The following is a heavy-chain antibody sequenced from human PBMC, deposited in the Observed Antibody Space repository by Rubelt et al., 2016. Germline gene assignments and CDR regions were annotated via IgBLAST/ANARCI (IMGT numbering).Heavy chain of an antibody. J-gene: IGHJ3*02. V-gene: IGHV3-30*18. CDR3: AKDLVGNDAFDI. Sequence: QVQLVESGGGVVQPGRSLRLSCAASGFTFSSYGMHWVRQAPGKGLEWVAVISYDGSNKYYADSVKGRFTISRDNSKNTLYLQMNGLRAEDTAVYYCAKDLVGNDAFDIWGQGTMVTVSS. CDR1: GFTFSSYG. D-gene: IGHD4-23*01. CDR2: ISYDGSNK.